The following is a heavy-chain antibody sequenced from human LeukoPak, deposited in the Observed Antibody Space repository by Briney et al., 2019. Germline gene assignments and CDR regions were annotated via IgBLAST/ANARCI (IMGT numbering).Heavy chain of an antibody. V-gene: IGHV1-69*05. D-gene: IGHD6-13*01. CDR1: GYTFTSYD. Sequence: GASVKVSCKASGYTFTSYDINWVRQAPGQGLEWMGGIIPIFGTANYAQKFQGRVTITTDESTSTAYMELSSLRSEDTAVYYCARHYSSSWKGGFDYWGQGTLVTVSS. J-gene: IGHJ4*02. CDR2: IIPIFGTA. CDR3: ARHYSSSWKGGFDY.